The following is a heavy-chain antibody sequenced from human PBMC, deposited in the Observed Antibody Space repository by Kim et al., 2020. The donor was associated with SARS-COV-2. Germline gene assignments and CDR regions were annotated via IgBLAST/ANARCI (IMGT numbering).Heavy chain of an antibody. CDR1: GGSISSGDYY. J-gene: IGHJ6*04. D-gene: IGHD3-16*02. CDR3: ARGDTFGGVIVYYYGMDV. CDR2: IYYSGST. V-gene: IGHV4-30-4*01. Sequence: SETLSLTCTVSGGSISSGDYYWSWIRQPPGKGLEWIGYIYYSGSTYYNPSLKSRVTISVDTSKNQFSLKLSSVTAADTAVYYCARGDTFGGVIVYYYGMDVWGTGTTVIVSS.